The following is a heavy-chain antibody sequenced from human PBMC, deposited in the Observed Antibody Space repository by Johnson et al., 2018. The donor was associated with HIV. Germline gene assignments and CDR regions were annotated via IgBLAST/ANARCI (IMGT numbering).Heavy chain of an antibody. CDR3: ARSIGKYAFDI. Sequence: EVQLVESGGGVVQPGRSLRLSCAASGFTFSSYAMSWVRQAPGKGLEWVSYISSSGSTIYYADSVKGRFTISRDNAKNSLYLQMNSLRAEDTAVYYCARSIGKYAFDIWGQGTMVTVSS. CDR2: ISSSGSTI. CDR1: GFTFSSYA. V-gene: IGHV3-48*04. J-gene: IGHJ3*02. D-gene: IGHD3-10*01.